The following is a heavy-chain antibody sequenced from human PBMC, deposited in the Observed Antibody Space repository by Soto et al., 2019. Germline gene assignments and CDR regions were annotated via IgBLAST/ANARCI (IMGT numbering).Heavy chain of an antibody. J-gene: IGHJ4*02. Sequence: GGSLRLSCAASGFTFRNNVLSWVRQAPGKGLDWVSGITGSGRDTYYADSVKGRFTISRDNSKNMVFLQMNSLRAEDTALYYCAKNVVDNSPSAIDSWGPGTLVTVSS. CDR3: AKNVVDNSPSAIDS. CDR2: ITGSGRDT. V-gene: IGHV3-23*01. CDR1: GFTFRNNV. D-gene: IGHD2-15*01.